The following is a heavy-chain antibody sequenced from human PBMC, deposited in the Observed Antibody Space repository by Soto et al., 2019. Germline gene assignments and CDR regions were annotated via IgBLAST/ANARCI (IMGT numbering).Heavy chain of an antibody. D-gene: IGHD3-10*01. CDR2: IYYSGST. J-gene: IGHJ3*02. CDR1: GGSISSYY. CDR3: ARVGSYHSTAFDI. V-gene: IGHV4-59*12. Sequence: SETLSLTCTVSGGSISSYYWSWIRQPPGKGLEWIGYIYYSGSTNYNPSLKSRVTISVDTSKNQFSLKLSSVTAADTAVYYCARVGSYHSTAFDISGQETMVTVSS.